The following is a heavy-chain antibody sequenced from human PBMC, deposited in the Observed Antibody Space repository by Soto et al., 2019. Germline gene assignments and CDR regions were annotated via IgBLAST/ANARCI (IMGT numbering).Heavy chain of an antibody. CDR2: INPNSGGT. CDR3: AREDKYPYYYYGMDV. V-gene: IGHV1-2*02. CDR1: GYTFTGYY. D-gene: IGHD2-2*01. J-gene: IGHJ6*02. Sequence: ASVKVSCKASGYTFTGYYMHWVRQAPGQGLEWMGWINPNSGGTNYAQKFQGRVTMTRDTSISTAYMELSRLRSDDTAVYYCAREDKYPYYYYGMDVWGQGTTVTVS.